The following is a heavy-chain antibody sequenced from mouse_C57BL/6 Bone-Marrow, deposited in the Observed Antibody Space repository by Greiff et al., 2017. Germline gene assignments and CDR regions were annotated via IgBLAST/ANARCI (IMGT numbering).Heavy chain of an antibody. CDR3: AKKYYGIHYARDY. V-gene: IGHV2-5*01. J-gene: IGHJ4*01. CDR2: IWRGGST. Sequence: QVQLKESGPGLVQPSQSLSITCTVSGFSLTSYGVHWVRQSPGKGLEWLGVIWRGGSTDYNAAFMSRLSITKDNSKSQVFFKMNSLQADDTAIYYCAKKYYGIHYARDYWGQGTSGTVSS. CDR1: GFSLTSYG. D-gene: IGHD2-1*01.